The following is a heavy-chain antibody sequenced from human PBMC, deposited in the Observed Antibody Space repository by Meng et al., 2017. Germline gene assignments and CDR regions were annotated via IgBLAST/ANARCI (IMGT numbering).Heavy chain of an antibody. J-gene: IGHJ4*02. CDR2: IYHSGST. CDR3: ARDGRSWD. V-gene: IGHV4-4*02. D-gene: IGHD3-16*01. Sequence: QGQRQESGPCLVQPCVALSLTCAVSGGCISSRNWWSWVGQPPGKGLEWIGEIYHSGSTNYNPSLKSRVTISVDKSKNQFSLKLSSVTAAETAVYYCARDGRSWDWGQGTLVTVSS. CDR1: GGCISSRNW.